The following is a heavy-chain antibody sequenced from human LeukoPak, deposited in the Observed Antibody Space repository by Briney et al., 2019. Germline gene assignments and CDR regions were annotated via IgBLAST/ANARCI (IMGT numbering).Heavy chain of an antibody. CDR1: GFALSAYT. V-gene: IGHV3-21*01. CDR3: ARIKTEAYIDDY. D-gene: IGHD4-11*01. J-gene: IGHJ4*02. CDR2: ISSSSTYV. Sequence: GGSLRLSCAASGFALSAYTMNWVRQAPGKGLEWVSSISSSSTYVYYADSVEGRFSISRDNAKNSLFLQMDSLRAEDTAVYYCARIKTEAYIDDYWGQGTLVTVSS.